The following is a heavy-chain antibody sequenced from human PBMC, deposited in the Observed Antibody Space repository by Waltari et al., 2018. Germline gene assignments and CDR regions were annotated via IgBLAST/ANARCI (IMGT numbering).Heavy chain of an antibody. CDR2: IYYSGST. D-gene: IGHD6-19*01. Sequence: QLQLQESGPGLVKPSETLSLTCTVSGGPISSSSYYWGWIRQPPGKGLEWIGSIYYSGSTYYNPSLKSRVTISVDTSKNQFSLKLSSVTAADTAVYYCARYSSGYFSGVDPWGQGTLVTVSS. J-gene: IGHJ5*02. CDR3: ARYSSGYFSGVDP. CDR1: GGPISSSSYY. V-gene: IGHV4-39*07.